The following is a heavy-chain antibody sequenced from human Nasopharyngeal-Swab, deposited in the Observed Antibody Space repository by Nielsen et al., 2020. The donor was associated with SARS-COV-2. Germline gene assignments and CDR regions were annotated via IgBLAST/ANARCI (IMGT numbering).Heavy chain of an antibody. D-gene: IGHD2-2*01. J-gene: IGHJ4*02. CDR1: GFTFSSYG. CDR3: AENFLSHCSSTSCYWPFDY. V-gene: IGHV3-30*18. CDR2: ISYDGSNK. Sequence: GESLKISCAASGFTFSSYGMHWVRQAPGKGLEWVAVISYDGSNKYYADSVKGRFTISRDNSKNTLYLQMNSLRAEDTAVYYCAENFLSHCSSTSCYWPFDYWGQGTLVTVSS.